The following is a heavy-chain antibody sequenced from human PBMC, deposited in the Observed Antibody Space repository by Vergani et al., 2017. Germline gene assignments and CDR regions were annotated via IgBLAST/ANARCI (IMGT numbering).Heavy chain of an antibody. CDR3: AREAKDGSTIRDY. CDR1: GASVSSDDYY. V-gene: IGHV4-30-4*08. J-gene: IGHJ4*02. CDR2: IYYSDRT. Sequence: QVQLQESGPRLVKPSQTLSLTCNVSGASVSSDDYYWTWIRQPPGKGLEWIGFIYYSDRTFYNPSLRGRLSMSIDTSKNQFSLKLDSVTAADTAVYYCAREAKDGSTIRDYWGQGTLVTVSS. D-gene: IGHD5-24*01.